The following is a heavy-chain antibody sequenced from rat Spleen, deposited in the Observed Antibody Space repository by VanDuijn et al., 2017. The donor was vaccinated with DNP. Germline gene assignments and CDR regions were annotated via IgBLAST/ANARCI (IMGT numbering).Heavy chain of an antibody. Sequence: EVQLVESGGGLVQPGRSMKLSCAASGFTFSNYYMAWVRQAPTKGLEWVAAISTGGGNTYYRDSVKGRFPISRDNAKSTLYLQMDSLRSEETATYYCARGDYYYDGSYYYAMDAWGQGTSVTVSP. D-gene: IGHD1-12*02. CDR2: ISTGGGNT. CDR1: GFTFSNYY. CDR3: ARGDYYYDGSYYYAMDA. V-gene: IGHV5S11*01. J-gene: IGHJ4*01.